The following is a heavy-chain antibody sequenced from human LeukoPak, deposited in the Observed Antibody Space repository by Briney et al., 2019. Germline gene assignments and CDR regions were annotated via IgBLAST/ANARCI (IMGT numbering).Heavy chain of an antibody. Sequence: GGSLRLSCAASGFTFSSYWMSWVRQAPGKGLEWVANIKQDGSEKYYVDSVKGRFTISRDNAKNSLYPQMNSLRAEDTAVYYCAREGRLYWWPGSAFDYWGQGTLVTVSS. CDR3: AREGRLYWWPGSAFDY. D-gene: IGHD2-8*02. J-gene: IGHJ4*02. CDR2: IKQDGSEK. CDR1: GFTFSSYW. V-gene: IGHV3-7*01.